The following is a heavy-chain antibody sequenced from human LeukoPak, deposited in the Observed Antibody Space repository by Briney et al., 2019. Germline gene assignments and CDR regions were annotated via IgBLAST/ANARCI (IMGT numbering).Heavy chain of an antibody. V-gene: IGHV4-30-4*01. Sequence: PSETLSLTCTVSGGSIRSGDYYWTWIRQPPGQGLEWIGYIHYSGTTYYNPSLQSRLTISVDTSKSQFSLKLSFVTAADTAVYYCVRYSASARWFDPWGQGTLVTVSS. J-gene: IGHJ5*02. CDR1: GGSIRSGDYY. CDR2: IHYSGTT. D-gene: IGHD5-18*01. CDR3: VRYSASARWFDP.